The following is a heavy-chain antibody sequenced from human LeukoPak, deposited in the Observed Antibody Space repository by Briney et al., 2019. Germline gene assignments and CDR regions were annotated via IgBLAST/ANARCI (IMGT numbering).Heavy chain of an antibody. CDR3: AGGRYCTNGVCYTYY. D-gene: IGHD2-8*01. V-gene: IGHV3-53*01. CDR1: GFTVSGSY. Sequence: PGGPLRLSCAASGFTVSGSYMSWVRQAPGKGLEWVSVIYSGGSTYYADSVKGRFTISRDNSKNTLYLQMNSLRAEDTAVYYCAGGRYCTNGVCYTYYWGQGTLVTVSS. J-gene: IGHJ4*02. CDR2: IYSGGST.